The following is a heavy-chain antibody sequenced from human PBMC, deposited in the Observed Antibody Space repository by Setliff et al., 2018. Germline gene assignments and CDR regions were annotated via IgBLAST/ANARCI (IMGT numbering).Heavy chain of an antibody. CDR2: FDFDDDET. J-gene: IGHJ4*02. CDR3: ARHSGRYYVPGTFDS. D-gene: IGHD1-26*01. V-gene: IGHV1-2*06. CDR1: GYTFTGPY. Sequence: ASVKVSCKASGYTFTGPYMHWVRQAPGQGLEWMGRFDFDDDETIYAEKFQGRVTMTASTPLSTAYMELSSLRSDDTAIYFCARHSGRYYVPGTFDSWGQGTLVTVSS.